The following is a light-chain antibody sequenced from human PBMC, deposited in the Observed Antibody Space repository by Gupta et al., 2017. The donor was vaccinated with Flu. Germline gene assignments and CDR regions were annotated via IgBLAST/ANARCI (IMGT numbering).Light chain of an antibody. CDR3: QQYGSTPLT. V-gene: IGKV3-20*01. CDR2: GAS. J-gene: IGKJ4*01. Sequence: VLTQSPGTLSLSPGERATLSCRASQSDSSSYLAWYQQKPGQAPRLLIYGASSRATGIPDRFSGSGSGTDFTLTISRLEPEDFAVYYCQQYGSTPLTFGGGTKVEIK. CDR1: QSDSSSY.